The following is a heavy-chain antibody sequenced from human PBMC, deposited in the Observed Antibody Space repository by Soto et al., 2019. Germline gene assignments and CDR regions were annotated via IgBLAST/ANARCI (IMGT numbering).Heavy chain of an antibody. CDR2: ISYDGSNK. CDR1: GFTFSSYG. Sequence: GGSLRLSCAASGFTFSSYGMHWVRQAPGKGLEWVAVISYDGSNKYYADSVKGRFTISRDNSKNTLYLQMNSLRAEDTAVYYCAKDRVVTPSFRYFDYWGQGTLVTVSS. CDR3: AKDRVVTPSFRYFDY. J-gene: IGHJ4*02. D-gene: IGHD2-21*02. V-gene: IGHV3-30*18.